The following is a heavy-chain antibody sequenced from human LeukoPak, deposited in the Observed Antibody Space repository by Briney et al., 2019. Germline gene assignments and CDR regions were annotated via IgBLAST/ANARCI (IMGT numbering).Heavy chain of an antibody. J-gene: IGHJ2*01. CDR3: ARGDYDPGRYGYFDL. Sequence: GGSLRLSCAASGFTFSSYDMHGVRQATGKGLEWVSAIGTAGDTYDPGSVKGRFTISRENAKDSVYLQMNSLRPGDTAVYYCARGDYDPGRYGYFDLWGRGPLVTVS. CDR1: GFTFSSYD. V-gene: IGHV3-13*01. CDR2: IGTAGDT. D-gene: IGHD5-12*01.